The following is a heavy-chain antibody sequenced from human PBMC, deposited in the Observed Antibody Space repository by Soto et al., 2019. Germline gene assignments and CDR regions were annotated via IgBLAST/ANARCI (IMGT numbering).Heavy chain of an antibody. CDR3: AKDRYYDILTGYSKRYFDY. V-gene: IGHV3-23*01. D-gene: IGHD3-9*01. CDR2: ISGSGGST. J-gene: IGHJ4*02. Sequence: HLGGSLRLSCAASGFTFSSYAMSWVRQAPGKELEWVSAISGSGGSTYYADSVKGRFTISRDNSKNTLYLQMNSLRAEDTAVYYCAKDRYYDILTGYSKRYFDYWGQGTLVTVSS. CDR1: GFTFSSYA.